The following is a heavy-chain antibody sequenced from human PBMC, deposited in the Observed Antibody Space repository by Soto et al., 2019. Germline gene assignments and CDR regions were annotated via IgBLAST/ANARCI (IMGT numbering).Heavy chain of an antibody. CDR3: ARLSGITIFGVVIRDYFDY. CDR2: IYYSGST. D-gene: IGHD3-3*01. CDR1: GGSISSSSYY. V-gene: IGHV4-39*01. J-gene: IGHJ4*02. Sequence: SETLSLTCTVSGGSISSSSYYWGWIRQPPGKGLEWIVSIYYSGSTYYNPSLKSRVTISVDTSKNQFSLKLSSVTAADTAVYYCARLSGITIFGVVIRDYFDYWGQGTLVTVSS.